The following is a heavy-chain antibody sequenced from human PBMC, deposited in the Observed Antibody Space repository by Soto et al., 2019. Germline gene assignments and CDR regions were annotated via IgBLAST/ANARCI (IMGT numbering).Heavy chain of an antibody. J-gene: IGHJ4*02. CDR1: GGSFSGYY. CDR2: INHSGST. Sequence: QVQLQQWGAGLLKPSETLSLTCAVYGGSFSGYYWSWIRQPPGKGLEWIGEINHSGSTNYNPSLKSRVTISVDTSKNQFSLKPSSVTAADTAVYYCARGIVAGSHDYWGQGTLVTVSS. V-gene: IGHV4-34*01. D-gene: IGHD6-19*01. CDR3: ARGIVAGSHDY.